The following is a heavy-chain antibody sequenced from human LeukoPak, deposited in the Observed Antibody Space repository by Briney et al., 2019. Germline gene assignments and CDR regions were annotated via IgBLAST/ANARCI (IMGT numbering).Heavy chain of an antibody. CDR2: ISDSGSPI. D-gene: IGHD2-2*01. CDR3: ARNKRASQYYFDY. J-gene: IGHJ4*02. V-gene: IGHV3-48*01. Sequence: GGSLRLSCAASGFSFSGHSMNWVRHAPGRGLEWVAFISDSGSPIYYADSVRGRFTISRDNADNSLYLQMNSLRAEDSAVYPCARNKRASQYYFDYWGQGALVTVSS. CDR1: GFSFSGHS.